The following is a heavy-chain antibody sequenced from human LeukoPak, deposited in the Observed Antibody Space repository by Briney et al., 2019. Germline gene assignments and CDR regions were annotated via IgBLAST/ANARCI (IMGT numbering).Heavy chain of an antibody. Sequence: PSETLSLTCTVSGGSISPLYWGWIRQPSGKGLEFIGYIYYSGSTNFNPSLKSRVTLSVDTSKSQISLKLTSVTAADTAVYYCARGGVAAKYYFDFWGQGTLVTVSS. D-gene: IGHD3-10*01. CDR2: IYYSGST. V-gene: IGHV4-59*11. CDR1: GGSISPLY. J-gene: IGHJ4*02. CDR3: ARGGVAAKYYFDF.